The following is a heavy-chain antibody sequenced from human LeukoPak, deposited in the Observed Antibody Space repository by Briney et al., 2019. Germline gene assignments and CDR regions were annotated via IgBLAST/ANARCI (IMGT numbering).Heavy chain of an antibody. D-gene: IGHD6-19*01. V-gene: IGHV4-34*01. J-gene: IGHJ4*02. CDR3: ARWYSSGWAFDY. CDR2: IDRGGST. CDR1: GDSLNDYY. Sequence: SETLSLTCAVYGDSLNDYYWTWIRQPPGRGLEWIGEIDRGGSTNYAPSLKSRVTISVDTSKNQFSLKVNSVTAADTGVYYCARWYSSGWAFDYWGQGTLVTVSS.